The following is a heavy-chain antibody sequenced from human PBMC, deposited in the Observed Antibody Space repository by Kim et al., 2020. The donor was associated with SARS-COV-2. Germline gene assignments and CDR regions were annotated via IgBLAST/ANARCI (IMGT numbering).Heavy chain of an antibody. J-gene: IGHJ4*02. CDR3: ARVEGGDYAPFFVH. D-gene: IGHD4-17*01. V-gene: IGHV4-30-4*01. CDR2: IYYSGGT. Sequence: SETLSLTCAVSGGPINSDHYWSWLRQPPGKGLEWIGHIYYSGGTFYNPSLKSRLTMSVDTSKNQFSLKLTALTAADTAVYFCARVEGGDYAPFFVHLGQG. CDR1: GGPINSDHY.